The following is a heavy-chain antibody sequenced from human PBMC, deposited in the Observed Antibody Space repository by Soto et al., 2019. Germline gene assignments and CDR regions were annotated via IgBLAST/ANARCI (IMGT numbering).Heavy chain of an antibody. CDR3: AREPYSSGWDPQNDPFDY. D-gene: IGHD6-19*01. J-gene: IGHJ4*02. CDR1: GFTFSNYA. CDR2: ISYDGSNK. V-gene: IGHV3-30-3*01. Sequence: GGSLRLSCAASGFTFSNYAMHWVRQAPGKGLEWVAVISYDGSNKYYADSVKSRFTISRDNSKNTLYLQMNSLRAEDTAVYYCAREPYSSGWDPQNDPFDYWVQRTLVTVSS.